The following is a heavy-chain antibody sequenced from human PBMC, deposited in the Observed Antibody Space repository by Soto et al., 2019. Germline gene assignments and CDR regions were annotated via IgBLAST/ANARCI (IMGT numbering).Heavy chain of an antibody. CDR3: ARDPTIVVVPAAITQQPYYFDY. CDR1: GVTFSSYS. Sequence: PGGSLRLSCAASGVTFSSYSMNWVRQATGKGLEWVSSISSSSSYIYYADSVKGRFTISRDNAKNSLYLQMNSLRAEDTAVYYCARDPTIVVVPAAITQQPYYFDYWGQGTLVTVSS. J-gene: IGHJ4*02. V-gene: IGHV3-21*01. CDR2: ISSSSSYI. D-gene: IGHD2-2*01.